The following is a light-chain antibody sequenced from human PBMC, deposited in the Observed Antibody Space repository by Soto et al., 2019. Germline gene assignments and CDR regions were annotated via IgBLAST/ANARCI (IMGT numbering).Light chain of an antibody. CDR1: RGIGSY. CDR3: QQYYSYPLT. Sequence: IQMTQSPSSLCASVGDRVTITCRPSRGIGSYLAWYQQKPGKAPKLLIYAASTLQSGVPSRFSGSGSGTDFTLTISCLQSEDFATYYCQQYYSYPLTFGGGTKVDIK. CDR2: AAS. J-gene: IGKJ4*01. V-gene: IGKV1-8*01.